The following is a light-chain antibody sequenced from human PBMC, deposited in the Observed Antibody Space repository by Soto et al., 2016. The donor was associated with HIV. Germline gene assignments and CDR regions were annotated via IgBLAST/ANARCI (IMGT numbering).Light chain of an antibody. J-gene: IGKJ3*01. Sequence: DIQMTQSPSTLSASVGDRVTITCRASQSISSWLAWYQQKPGKAPKLLIYKASSLESGVPSRFSGSGSGTEFTLTISSLQPDDFATYYCQQYESHSFGPGTKVDIK. V-gene: IGKV1-5*03. CDR1: QSISSW. CDR3: QQYESHS. CDR2: KAS.